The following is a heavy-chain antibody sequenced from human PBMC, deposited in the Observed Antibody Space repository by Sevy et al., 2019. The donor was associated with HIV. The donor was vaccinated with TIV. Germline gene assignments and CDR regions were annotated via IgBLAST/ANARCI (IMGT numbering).Heavy chain of an antibody. V-gene: IGHV4-34*01. CDR1: GGSFSGYY. J-gene: IGHJ5*02. CDR2: INHSGST. CDR3: ARGPDCSSTSCYTSGWFDP. D-gene: IGHD2-2*02. Sequence: SETLSLTCAVYGGSFSGYYWSWIHQPPGRGLEWIGEINHSGSTNYNPSLKSRVTISVDTSKNQFSLKLSSVTAADTAVYYCARGPDCSSTSCYTSGWFDPWGQGTLVTVSS.